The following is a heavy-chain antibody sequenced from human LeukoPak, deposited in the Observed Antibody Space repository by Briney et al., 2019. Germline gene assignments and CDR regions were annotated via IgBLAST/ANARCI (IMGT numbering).Heavy chain of an antibody. CDR3: SRGGANDL. CDR1: GGSITSDY. V-gene: IGHV4-4*07. D-gene: IGHD4/OR15-4a*01. J-gene: IGHJ5*02. Sequence: SETLSLTCIVSGGSITSDYWSWIRQPAGKGLEWIGRIFTSGSSSYNPSLRSRVTMSLDTSKNQFSLKLSSVTAADTAVYLCSRGGANDLWGQGALVTVSS. CDR2: IFTSGSS.